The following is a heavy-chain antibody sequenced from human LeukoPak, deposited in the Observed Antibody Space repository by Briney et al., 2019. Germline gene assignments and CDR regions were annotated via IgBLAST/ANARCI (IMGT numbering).Heavy chain of an antibody. CDR3: ASNVAGSSFDY. J-gene: IGHJ4*02. Sequence: SSETLSLTCTVSGGSISSYYWSWIRQPPGKGLEWIGYTSYSGSTNYNPSLKSRVTISVDTTKNHVSLRLSSVTAADTAVYYCASNVAGSSFDYWGQGSLVTVSS. V-gene: IGHV4-59*08. CDR2: TSYSGST. CDR1: GGSISSYY. D-gene: IGHD6-19*01.